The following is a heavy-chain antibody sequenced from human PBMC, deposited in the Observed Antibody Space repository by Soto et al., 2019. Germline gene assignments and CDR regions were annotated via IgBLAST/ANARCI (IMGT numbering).Heavy chain of an antibody. CDR2: IYIDGST. Sequence: GGSLRLSCAVFGFTVSSIYMSWVRQAPGKGLEWVSTIYIDGSTNHADSVKGRFTISRDNSKNTLHLQMNNVRAEDTAVYYCAREDWYSWSQGTLVTVSS. CDR1: GFTVSSIY. J-gene: IGHJ5*02. D-gene: IGHD2-21*02. V-gene: IGHV3-66*01. CDR3: AREDWYS.